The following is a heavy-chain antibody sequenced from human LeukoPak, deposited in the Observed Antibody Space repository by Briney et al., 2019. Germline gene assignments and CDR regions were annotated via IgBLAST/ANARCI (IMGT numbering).Heavy chain of an antibody. CDR1: GGSISSGSYY. D-gene: IGHD2-21*02. V-gene: IGHV4-61*02. CDR2: IYTSGST. Sequence: SQTLSLTCTVSGGSISSGSYYWSWIRQPAGKGLEWIGRIYTSGSTSYNPSLKSRVTISVDTSKNQFSLKLSSVTAADTAVYYCARGLYCGGDCYWFDYWGQGTLVTVSS. CDR3: ARGLYCGGDCYWFDY. J-gene: IGHJ4*02.